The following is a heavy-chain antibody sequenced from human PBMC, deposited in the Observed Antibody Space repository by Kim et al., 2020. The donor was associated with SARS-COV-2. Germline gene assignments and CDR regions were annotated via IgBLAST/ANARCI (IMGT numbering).Heavy chain of an antibody. V-gene: IGHV4-34*01. CDR1: GGSFSGYY. Sequence: SETLSLTCAVYGGSFSGYYWSWIRQPPGKGLEWIGEIKHSGSTNYNPSLKSRVTISVDTSKNQFSLKLSSVTAADTAVYYCARGFLDGSGSYENWFDPWGQGTLVTVSS. J-gene: IGHJ5*02. D-gene: IGHD3-10*01. CDR2: IKHSGST. CDR3: ARGFLDGSGSYENWFDP.